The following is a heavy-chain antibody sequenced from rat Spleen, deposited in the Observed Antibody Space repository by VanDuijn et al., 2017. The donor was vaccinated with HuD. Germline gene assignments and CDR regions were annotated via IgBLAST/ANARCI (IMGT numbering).Heavy chain of an antibody. CDR1: GLSFSNYD. D-gene: IGHD1-11*01. J-gene: IGHJ2*01. CDR3: ARHPSNYGWFAY. Sequence: EVQLVESAGGLVQPGRSMKLSCAASGLSFSNYDMAWVRQAPTKGLEWVASISYEGTATYYRDSVKGRFTLSRDNAKSTLYLQMDSLRSEDTATYYCARHPSNYGWFAYWGQGVMVTVSS. CDR2: ISYEGTAT. V-gene: IGHV5-29*01.